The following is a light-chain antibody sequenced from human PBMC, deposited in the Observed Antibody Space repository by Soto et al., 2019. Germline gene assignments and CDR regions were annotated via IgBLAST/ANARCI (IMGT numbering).Light chain of an antibody. V-gene: IGKV3-20*01. Sequence: EIVLTQSPGTLSLSPGQIATLSCRASQRLSASDIAWSQQKPGQAPKFLIYGVSSRATGIPDRFSGSGSGTDFTLTISRLEPEDFAVYHCQQYGSSPLITFGQGTRLENK. J-gene: IGKJ5*01. CDR3: QQYGSSPLIT. CDR2: GVS. CDR1: QRLSASD.